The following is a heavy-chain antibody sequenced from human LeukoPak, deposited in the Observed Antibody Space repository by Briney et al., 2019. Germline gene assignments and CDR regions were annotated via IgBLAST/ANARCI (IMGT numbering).Heavy chain of an antibody. D-gene: IGHD6-19*01. CDR2: ISGSGGST. J-gene: IGHJ4*02. CDR1: GFTFSTYA. CDR3: AKDRGMSSGWYLCDY. Sequence: PGGSLRLSCGASGFTFSTYAMHWVRQAPGKGLEWVSAISGSGGSTYYADSVKGRFTISRDNSKNTLYLQMNSLRAEDTAVYYCAKDRGMSSGWYLCDYWGQGTLVTVSS. V-gene: IGHV3-23*01.